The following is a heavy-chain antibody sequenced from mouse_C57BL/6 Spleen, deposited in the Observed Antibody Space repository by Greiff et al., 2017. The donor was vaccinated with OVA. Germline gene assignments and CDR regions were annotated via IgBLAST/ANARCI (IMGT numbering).Heavy chain of an antibody. CDR2: IWSGGST. CDR1: GFSLTSYG. CDR3: ARAGTGLAY. V-gene: IGHV2-2*01. Sequence: VQLQQSGPGLVQPSQCLSISCTASGFSLTSYGVHWVRQSPGKGLEWLGVIWSGGSTDYTAAFISRLSISKDKSKSKVFVKMNSLQADDTAIYYCARAGTGLAYWGQGTLVTVSA. D-gene: IGHD4-1*01. J-gene: IGHJ3*01.